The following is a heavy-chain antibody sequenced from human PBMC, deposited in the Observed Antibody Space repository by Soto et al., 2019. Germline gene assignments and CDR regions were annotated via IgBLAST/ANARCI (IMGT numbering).Heavy chain of an antibody. J-gene: IGHJ4*02. CDR3: AKFFRAFTEPTDNSFDY. D-gene: IGHD1-26*01. Sequence: ELHLLESGGGLVQPGGSLRLSCAASGFTFTNYAFSWVRQAPGKGLQWVSSVSASGDRTYYADSVKGRFTISRDNSERSLYLQIDSLRAEDTALYYCAKFFRAFTEPTDNSFDYWGQGTLVTVSS. CDR1: GFTFTNYA. V-gene: IGHV3-23*01. CDR2: VSASGDRT.